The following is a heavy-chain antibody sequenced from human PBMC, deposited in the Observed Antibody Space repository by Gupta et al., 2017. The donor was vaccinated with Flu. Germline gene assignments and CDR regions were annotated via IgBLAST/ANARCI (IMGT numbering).Heavy chain of an antibody. CDR3: ARLKPALGWASSPGWFDP. D-gene: IGHD1-26*01. J-gene: IGHJ5*02. CDR2: INHSGST. CDR1: GGSFSGYY. Sequence: QVQLQQWGAGLLQPSETLSLTCAVYGGSFSGYYWSWIRQPPGKGLEWIGEINHSGSTNYNPSLKSRVTISVDTSKNQFSLKLSSVTAADTAVYYCARLKPALGWASSPGWFDPWGQGTLVTVSS. V-gene: IGHV4-34*01.